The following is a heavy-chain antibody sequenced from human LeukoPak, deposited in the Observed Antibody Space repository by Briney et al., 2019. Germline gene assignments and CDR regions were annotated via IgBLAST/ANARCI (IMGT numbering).Heavy chain of an antibody. D-gene: IGHD3-10*01. Sequence: ASVTVSCKASGYTFTGYYMHWVRQAPGQGLEWMGWINPNSGGTNYAQKFQGRVTMTRDTSISTAYMELSRLRSDDTAVYYCARDGMVRGVSIRGYWFDPWGQGTLVTVSS. CDR2: INPNSGGT. CDR1: GYTFTGYY. J-gene: IGHJ5*02. V-gene: IGHV1-2*02. CDR3: ARDGMVRGVSIRGYWFDP.